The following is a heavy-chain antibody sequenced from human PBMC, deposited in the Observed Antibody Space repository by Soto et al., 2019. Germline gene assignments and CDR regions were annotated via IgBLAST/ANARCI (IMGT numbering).Heavy chain of an antibody. J-gene: IGHJ4*02. Sequence: GESLKISCKGSGYSFTSYWIGWVREMPGKGLEWMGIIYPGDSDTRYSPSFQGQVTISADKSISTAYLQWSSLKASDTAMYYCARRIAVAGRAFDYWGQGTLVTVSS. CDR3: ARRIAVAGRAFDY. CDR2: IYPGDSDT. CDR1: GYSFTSYW. V-gene: IGHV5-51*01. D-gene: IGHD6-19*01.